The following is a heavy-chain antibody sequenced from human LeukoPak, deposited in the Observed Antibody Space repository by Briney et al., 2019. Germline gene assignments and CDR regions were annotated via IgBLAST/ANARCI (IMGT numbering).Heavy chain of an antibody. J-gene: IGHJ6*02. D-gene: IGHD6-19*01. CDR2: IKQDGSEK. Sequence: AGGSLRLSCAASGFTFSSYWMSWVRQAPGKGLEWAANIKQDGSEKYYVDSVKGRFTISRDNAKNSLYLQMNSLRAEDTAVYYCAREVRTDSSGWYYYYYYGMDVWGQGTTVTVSS. CDR1: GFTFSSYW. CDR3: AREVRTDSSGWYYYYYYGMDV. V-gene: IGHV3-7*01.